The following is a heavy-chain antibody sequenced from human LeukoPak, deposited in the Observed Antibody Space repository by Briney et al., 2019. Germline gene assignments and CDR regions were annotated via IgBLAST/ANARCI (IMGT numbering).Heavy chain of an antibody. Sequence: GGTLRLSCAASGFTFSNHGMNWVRQAPGKGLEWVSVIYSGGSTYYADSVKGRFTISRDNSKNTLYLQMNSLRAEDTAVYYCARGQEVVAFDYWGQGTLVTVSS. CDR1: GFTFSNHG. V-gene: IGHV3-53*01. CDR3: ARGQEVVAFDY. J-gene: IGHJ4*02. CDR2: IYSGGST. D-gene: IGHD3-22*01.